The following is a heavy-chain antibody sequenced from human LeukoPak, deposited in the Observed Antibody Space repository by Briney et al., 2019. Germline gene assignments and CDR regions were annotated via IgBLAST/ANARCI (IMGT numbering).Heavy chain of an antibody. Sequence: VASVKASCKTSGYSFTDYYMHWVRQAPGQGLEWMGWINPNSGGTSSAQKFQGRVTMTRDTSITTVYMEVSWLTSDDTAIYYCARADRLHGGPYLIGPWGQGTLVTVSS. CDR1: GYSFTDYY. CDR2: INPNSGGT. CDR3: ARADRLHGGPYLIGP. V-gene: IGHV1-2*02. D-gene: IGHD2-21*01. J-gene: IGHJ5*02.